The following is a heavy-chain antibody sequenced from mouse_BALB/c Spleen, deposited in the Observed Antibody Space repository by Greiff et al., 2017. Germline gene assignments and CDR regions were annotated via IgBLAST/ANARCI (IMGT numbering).Heavy chain of an antibody. J-gene: IGHJ1*01. V-gene: IGHV1S81*02. CDR1: GYTFTSYW. CDR3: ADGYYWYFDV. Sequence: QVQLQQSGAELVKPGASVKLSCKASGYTFTSYWMHWVKQRPGQGLEWIGEINPSNGRTNYNEKFKSKATLTVDKSSSTAYMQLSSLTSEDSAVYYCADGYYWYFDVWGAGTTVTVSS. D-gene: IGHD2-3*01. CDR2: INPSNGRT.